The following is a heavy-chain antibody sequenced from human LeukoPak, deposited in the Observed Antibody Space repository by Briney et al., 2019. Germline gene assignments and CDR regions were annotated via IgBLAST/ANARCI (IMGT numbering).Heavy chain of an antibody. V-gene: IGHV1-69*01. J-gene: IGHJ6*02. CDR2: IIPIFGTA. CDR1: GGTFSSYA. D-gene: IGHD2-2*01. CDR3: ASHQSGPGGCSSTSCYYYYYYYGMDV. Sequence: SVKVSCKASGGTFSSYAISWVRQAPVQGLEWMGGIIPIFGTANYAQKFQGRVTITADESTSTAYMELSSLRSEDTAVYYCASHQSGPGGCSSTSCYYYYYYYGMDVWGQGTTVTVSS.